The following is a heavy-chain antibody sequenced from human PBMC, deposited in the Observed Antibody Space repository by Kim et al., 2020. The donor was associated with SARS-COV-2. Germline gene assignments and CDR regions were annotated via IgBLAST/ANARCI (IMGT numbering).Heavy chain of an antibody. Sequence: SETLSLTCTVSGDSISSDDYYCTWIRQSPGKGLEWIGYMSYSGNTRYNPSLKSRLTISVDTSKNQFSLKMTSMTAADTAVYYCARGKGYYHGSSGYYFDPWGQGVLVTVSS. V-gene: IGHV4-30-4*08. J-gene: IGHJ5*02. CDR3: ARGKGYYHGSSGYYFDP. CDR2: MSYSGNT. CDR1: GDSISSDDYY. D-gene: IGHD3-3*02.